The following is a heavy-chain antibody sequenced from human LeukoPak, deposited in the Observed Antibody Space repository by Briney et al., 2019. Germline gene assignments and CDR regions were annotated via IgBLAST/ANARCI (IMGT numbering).Heavy chain of an antibody. V-gene: IGHV1-69*13. CDR2: IIPIFGTA. CDR1: GGTFSSYA. Sequence: ASVKVSCKASGGTFSSYAISWVRQAPGQGLEWMGGIIPIFGTANYAQKFQGRVTITADESTSTAYMELSSLRSEDTAVYYCARDQWELLLWGYFDYWGQGTLVTVSS. D-gene: IGHD1-26*01. J-gene: IGHJ4*02. CDR3: ARDQWELLLWGYFDY.